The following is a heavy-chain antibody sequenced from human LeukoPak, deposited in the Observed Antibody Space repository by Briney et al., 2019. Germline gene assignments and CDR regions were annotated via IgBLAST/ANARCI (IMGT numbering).Heavy chain of an antibody. V-gene: IGHV3-74*01. CDR2: INSDGSST. Sequence: PGGSLRLSCAASGYTFSSYWMHWVRQAPGKGLVWVSRINSDGSSTSYADSVKGRFTISRDNAKNTLYLQMNSLRAEDTAVYYCARDIRTDYFDYWGQGTLVTVSS. CDR1: GYTFSSYW. D-gene: IGHD3-10*01. CDR3: ARDIRTDYFDY. J-gene: IGHJ4*02.